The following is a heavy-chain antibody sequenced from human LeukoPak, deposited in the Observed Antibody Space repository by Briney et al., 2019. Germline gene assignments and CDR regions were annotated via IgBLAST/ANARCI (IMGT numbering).Heavy chain of an antibody. CDR3: ARLATLSTVAARGRTWFDA. CDR1: GYTFTSYY. Sequence: ASVKVSCKASGYTFTSYYMHWVRQAPGQGPEWMGIINPSGGSTSYAQKFQGRVTMTRDMSTSTVYMELSSLRSEDTAVYYCARLATLSTVAARGRTWFDAWGQGTLVTVSS. CDR2: INPSGGST. D-gene: IGHD6-6*01. J-gene: IGHJ5*02. V-gene: IGHV1-46*01.